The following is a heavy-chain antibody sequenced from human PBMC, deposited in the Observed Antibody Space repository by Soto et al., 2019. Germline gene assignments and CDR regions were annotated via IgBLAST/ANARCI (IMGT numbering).Heavy chain of an antibody. CDR3: TTDAQSGWPWYYGMDV. V-gene: IGHV3-15*07. CDR2: IKSKTDGGTT. CDR1: GFTFSNAW. J-gene: IGHJ6*02. Sequence: PGGSLRLSCAASGFTFSNAWMNWVRQAPGKGLEWVGRIKSKTDGGTTDYAAPVKGRFTISRDDSKNTLYLQMNSLKTEDTAVYYCTTDAQSGWPWYYGMDVWGQGTTVTVSS. D-gene: IGHD6-19*01.